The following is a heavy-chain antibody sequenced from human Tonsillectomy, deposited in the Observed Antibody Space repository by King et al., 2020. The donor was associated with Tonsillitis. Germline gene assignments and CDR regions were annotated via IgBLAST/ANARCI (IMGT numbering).Heavy chain of an antibody. V-gene: IGHV2-70*01. CDR1: GFSLSTSGMC. J-gene: IGHJ4*02. D-gene: IGHD3-9*01. CDR2: IDWDDDK. Sequence: VTLKESGPALVKLTQTLTLTCTFSGFSLSTSGMCVSWIRQPPGKALEWLALIDWDDDKYYSTSLKTRLTISKDTSKNQVVLTMTNMDPVDTATYYCARYDILTSLFDYWGQGTLVTVSS. CDR3: ARYDILTSLFDY.